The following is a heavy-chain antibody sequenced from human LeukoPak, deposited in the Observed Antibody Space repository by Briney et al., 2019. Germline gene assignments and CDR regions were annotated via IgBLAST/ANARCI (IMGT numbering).Heavy chain of an antibody. J-gene: IGHJ4*02. CDR2: ISAYNGNT. CDR3: AREAKTYYDFWSGYYTGLDY. V-gene: IGHV1-18*01. CDR1: GGTFSSYA. Sequence: ASVKVSCKASGGTFSSYAISWVRQAPGQGLEWMGWISAYNGNTNYAQKLQGRITMTTDTSTSTAYMELRSLRSDDTAVYYCAREAKTYYDFWSGYYTGLDYWGQGTLVTVSS. D-gene: IGHD3-3*01.